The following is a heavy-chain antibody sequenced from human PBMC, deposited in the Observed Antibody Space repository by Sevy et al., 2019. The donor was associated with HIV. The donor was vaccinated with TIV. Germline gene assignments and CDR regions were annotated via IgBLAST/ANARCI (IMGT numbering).Heavy chain of an antibody. V-gene: IGHV3-20*04. CDR3: ARGDSSDYYYYMDV. J-gene: IGHJ6*03. Sequence: GESLKISCAASGFPFDDYGMSWVRQAPGKGLEWVSGITWNGASTGYADSVKGRFTISRDNAKNSLYLQMNSLRAEDTALYYCARGDSSDYYYYMDVWGKGTTVTVSS. D-gene: IGHD2-21*01. CDR1: GFPFDDYG. CDR2: ITWNGAST.